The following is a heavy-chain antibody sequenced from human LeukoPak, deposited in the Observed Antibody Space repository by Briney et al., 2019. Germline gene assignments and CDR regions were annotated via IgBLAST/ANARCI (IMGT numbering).Heavy chain of an antibody. Sequence: NPSETLSLTCTVSGDSVSSGTYYWSWVRQPPGKGLEWIGFISYSGSTNYNPSLKSRIIISVDLSKNQFSLKVRSVTAADTAVYYCARGPYVWGQGTMVTVSS. V-gene: IGHV4-61*01. J-gene: IGHJ3*01. CDR2: ISYSGST. CDR1: GDSVSSGTYY. CDR3: ARGPYV.